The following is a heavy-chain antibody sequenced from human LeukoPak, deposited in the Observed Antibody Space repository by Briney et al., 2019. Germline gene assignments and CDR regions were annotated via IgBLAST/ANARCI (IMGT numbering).Heavy chain of an antibody. J-gene: IGHJ2*01. Sequence: SETLSLTCTVSGDSISNYYWSWIRQPPGKGLEWIGYINYSGAANYNPSLRSRATISVDTSKNQFSLRLNAVTAADTAVYYCARVRHSGGWQDWYFDLWGRGTLATVSS. CDR1: GDSISNYY. CDR2: INYSGAA. V-gene: IGHV4-59*01. CDR3: ARVRHSGGWQDWYFDL. D-gene: IGHD6-19*01.